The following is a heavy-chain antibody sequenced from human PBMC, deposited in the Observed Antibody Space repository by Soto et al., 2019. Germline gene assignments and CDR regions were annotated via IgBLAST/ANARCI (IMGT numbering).Heavy chain of an antibody. D-gene: IGHD3-22*01. J-gene: IGHJ6*02. V-gene: IGHV1-69*01. Sequence: QVQLVQSGAEVKKPGSSVKVSCKASGGTFSSYAISWVRQAPGQGLEWMGGIIPIFGTANYAQKFQGRVTITADESTSTAYMELSSLRSEDTAVYYRARYYYDSSGYPPKGMDVWGQGTTVTVSS. CDR1: GGTFSSYA. CDR2: IIPIFGTA. CDR3: ARYYYDSSGYPPKGMDV.